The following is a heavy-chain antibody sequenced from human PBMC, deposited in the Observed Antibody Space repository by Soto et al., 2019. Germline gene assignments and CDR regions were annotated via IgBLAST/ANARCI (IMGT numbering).Heavy chain of an antibody. CDR2: IYYSGST. Sequence: QVQLQESGPGLVKPSETLSLTCTVAGGSISSYYWSWIRQPPGKGLAWIGYIYYSGSTNYNPSLKSRGTISVDTSKNQCSLKVSSVTAADTAVYYGARASIAAAGTAAFDIWGQGTMVTVSS. D-gene: IGHD6-13*01. CDR1: GGSISSYY. J-gene: IGHJ3*02. CDR3: ARASIAAAGTAAFDI. V-gene: IGHV4-59*01.